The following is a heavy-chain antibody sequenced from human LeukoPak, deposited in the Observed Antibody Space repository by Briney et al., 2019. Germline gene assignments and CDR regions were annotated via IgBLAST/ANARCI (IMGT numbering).Heavy chain of an antibody. CDR1: GYTFTDYG. Sequence: ASVKVSCKASGYTFTDYGISRVRQAPGQGLEWMGWISIYDGNTDYAQKLRGRVTMTTDTSTSTAYMELRSLRSDDTAVYYCARITYDFWSGYYMPDDPWGQGTLVTVSS. CDR3: ARITYDFWSGYYMPDDP. V-gene: IGHV1-18*01. D-gene: IGHD3-3*01. CDR2: ISIYDGNT. J-gene: IGHJ5*02.